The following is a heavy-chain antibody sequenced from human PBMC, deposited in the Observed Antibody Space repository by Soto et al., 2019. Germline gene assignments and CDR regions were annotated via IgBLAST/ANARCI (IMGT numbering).Heavy chain of an antibody. D-gene: IGHD2-2*01. CDR2: ISYDGSNK. CDR1: GFTYSSYG. J-gene: IGHJ6*02. V-gene: IGHV3-30*18. CDR3: AKDRSYQLLWAYYGMDV. Sequence: QVQLVESGGGVVQPGRSLRLSCAASGFTYSSYGMHWVRQAPGKGLEWVAVISYDGSNKYYADSVKGRFTISRDNSKNTLYLQINSLRVGDTAVYYGAKDRSYQLLWAYYGMDVWGQGTTVTVFS.